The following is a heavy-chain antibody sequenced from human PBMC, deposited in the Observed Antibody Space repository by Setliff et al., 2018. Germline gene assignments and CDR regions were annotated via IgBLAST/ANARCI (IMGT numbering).Heavy chain of an antibody. CDR2: ISPSGST. J-gene: IGHJ4*02. D-gene: IGHD1-26*01. Sequence: SETLSLTCSVSGASITSGGFYWTWIRQPAGKGLEWIGHISPSGSTTYNPSVKSRVTISLDTAKNHFSLKLDSVTAADTALYYCARSPSSGAYWNPRPFYSDYWARGTLVTVSS. CDR3: ARSPSSGAYWNPRPFYSDY. V-gene: IGHV4-61*09. CDR1: GASITSGGFY.